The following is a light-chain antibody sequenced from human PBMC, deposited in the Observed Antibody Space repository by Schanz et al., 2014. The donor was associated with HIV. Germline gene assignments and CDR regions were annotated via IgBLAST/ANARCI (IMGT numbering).Light chain of an antibody. CDR2: DAS. V-gene: IGKV3-11*01. CDR1: QSISSY. CDR3: QHYGSS. J-gene: IGKJ3*01. Sequence: EIVLTQSPATVSLSPGERVTLSCRASQSISSYLAWYQQTPGQAPRLLIYDASNRATGIPARFSGSGSGTDFTLTISSLEPEDFAVYYCQHYGSSFGPGTKVDIK.